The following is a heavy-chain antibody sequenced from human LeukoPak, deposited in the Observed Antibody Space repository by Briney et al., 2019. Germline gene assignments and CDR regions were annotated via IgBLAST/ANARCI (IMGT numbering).Heavy chain of an antibody. V-gene: IGHV3-23*01. CDR1: GFIFSSYA. CDR3: ARGYDSSGYYYERGPFDY. J-gene: IGHJ4*02. CDR2: ISGSGTTT. D-gene: IGHD3-22*01. Sequence: GGSLRLSCAASGFIFSSYAMIWVRQAPGRGLEWLSTISGSGTTTYYVDSVKGRFTVSRDNSKNTLYLQMNSLRAEDTAVYHCARGYDSSGYYYERGPFDYWGQGTLVTVSS.